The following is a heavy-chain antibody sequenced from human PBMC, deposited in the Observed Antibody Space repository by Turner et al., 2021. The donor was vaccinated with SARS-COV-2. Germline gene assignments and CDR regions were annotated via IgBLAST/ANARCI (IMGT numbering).Heavy chain of an antibody. J-gene: IGHJ1*01. Sequence: EVPLEESGGGLVQPGGSLRLSCAASGFTFNNYWMTWVRKAPGKGLEWVANIKEDGSEKYYVDSVKGRFTISRDNAKNSMYLQMNTLRAEDTAVYYCARPYSSGWYINFIFWGQGTLVTVSS. D-gene: IGHD6-19*01. CDR1: GFTFNNYW. V-gene: IGHV3-7*01. CDR3: ARPYSSGWYINFIF. CDR2: IKEDGSEK.